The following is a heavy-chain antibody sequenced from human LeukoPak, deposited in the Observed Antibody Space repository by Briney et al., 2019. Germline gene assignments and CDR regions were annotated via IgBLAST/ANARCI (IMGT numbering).Heavy chain of an antibody. CDR3: ARDRYSDF. CDR1: GFTFSSYG. CDR2: INGSSNIV. Sequence: PGGSLRLSCATSGFTFSSYGMNWVRQAPGRGLEWVSYINGSSNIVYYAASVKGRFTISRDNAKNVLFLEMNSLRDEDTAFYYCARDRYSDFWGQGTLVTVSS. J-gene: IGHJ4*02. V-gene: IGHV3-48*02. D-gene: IGHD1-26*01.